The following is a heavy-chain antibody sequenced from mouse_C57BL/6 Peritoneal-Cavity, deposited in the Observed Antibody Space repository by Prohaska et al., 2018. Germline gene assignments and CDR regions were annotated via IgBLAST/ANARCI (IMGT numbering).Heavy chain of an antibody. Sequence: EVQLLETGGGLVQPGGSRGLSCEGSGFTFSGFWMIWVRQTPGKTLEWIGDINSDGSAINYATSIKDRFTIFRDNDKSTLYMQMSNVRSEDTATYFCMRYGNYWYFDVWGTGTTVTVSS. D-gene: IGHD2-1*01. CDR2: INSDGSAI. CDR3: MRYGNYWYFDV. V-gene: IGHV11-2*01. CDR1: GFTFSGFW. J-gene: IGHJ1*03.